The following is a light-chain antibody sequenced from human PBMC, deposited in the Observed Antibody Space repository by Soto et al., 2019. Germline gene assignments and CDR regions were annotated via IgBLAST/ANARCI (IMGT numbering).Light chain of an antibody. CDR1: SSDVGDSNY. Sequence: QSALTQPRSVSGSPGQSVTISCTGTSSDVGDSNYVSWYQQHPDRAPKLMIYDVSKRPSGVPDRFSGSKSGNTASLTISGLQAEDXAXXYCSSYAGXYIFWVFGGGTKLTVL. CDR2: DVS. CDR3: SSYAGXYIFWV. V-gene: IGLV2-11*01. J-gene: IGLJ3*02.